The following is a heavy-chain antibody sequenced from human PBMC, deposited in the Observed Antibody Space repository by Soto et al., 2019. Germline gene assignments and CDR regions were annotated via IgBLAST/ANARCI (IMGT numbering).Heavy chain of an antibody. CDR3: ASVSFYDSSGYYPQVIDY. V-gene: IGHV4-31*03. D-gene: IGHD3-22*01. Sequence: QVQLQESGPGLVKPSQTLSLTCTVSGGSISSGGYYWGWIRQHPGKGLEWIGYIYYSGSTYYNPSLKSRVTISVDTSKNQFSLKLSSVTAADTAVYYCASVSFYDSSGYYPQVIDYWGQGTLVTVSS. J-gene: IGHJ4*02. CDR1: GGSISSGGYY. CDR2: IYYSGST.